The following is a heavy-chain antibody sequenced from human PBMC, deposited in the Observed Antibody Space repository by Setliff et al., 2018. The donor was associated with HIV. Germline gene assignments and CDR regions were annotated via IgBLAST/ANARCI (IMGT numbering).Heavy chain of an antibody. D-gene: IGHD3-22*01. J-gene: IGHJ4*02. CDR1: GFTFSDYY. CDR3: TKERYGSTGYDF. Sequence: QPGGSLRLSCAASGFTFSDYYMSWVRQVPGKGLEWVAVIWNDGSNQFYADSVKGRFTISRDISKNTLYLQMNSLRAEDTAVYYCTKERYGSTGYDFWGQGTLVTVSS. CDR2: IWNDGSNQ. V-gene: IGHV3-33*06.